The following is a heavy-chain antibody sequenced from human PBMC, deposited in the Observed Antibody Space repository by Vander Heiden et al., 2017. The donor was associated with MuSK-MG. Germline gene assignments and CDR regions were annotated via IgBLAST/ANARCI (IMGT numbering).Heavy chain of an antibody. CDR1: GGSITAYY. Sequence: QVQLQESGPGLVKPSETLSLTCTVSGGSITAYYWSWIRQPPGKGLEWIGHIYYTGSTSYNPSLKSRITISVDTSKNQFSLRLSSVTAADTAVYFCAKIGSNYGYYFNFWGPGTLVTVSS. V-gene: IGHV4-59*01. J-gene: IGHJ4*02. CDR3: AKIGSNYGYYFNF. D-gene: IGHD3-10*01. CDR2: IYYTGST.